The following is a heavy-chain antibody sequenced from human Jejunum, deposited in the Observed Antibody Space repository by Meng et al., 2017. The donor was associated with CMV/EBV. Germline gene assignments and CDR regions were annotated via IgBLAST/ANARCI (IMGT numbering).Heavy chain of an antibody. CDR1: GFTLNAYD. Sequence: GSLRLSCAASGFTLNAYDMTWVRQAPGKGLEWVSSISASGGRTDYADSVKGRFTISRDNSNNTLYLQMNSLRADDTAVYYCAGGYWGQGTLVTVSS. CDR2: ISASGGRT. D-gene: IGHD3-10*01. CDR3: AGGY. V-gene: IGHV3-23*01. J-gene: IGHJ4*02.